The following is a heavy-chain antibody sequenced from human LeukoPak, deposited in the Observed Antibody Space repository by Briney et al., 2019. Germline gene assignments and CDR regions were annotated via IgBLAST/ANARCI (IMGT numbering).Heavy chain of an antibody. CDR3: ARADCSGTSCYHYYYLDV. Sequence: GGSLRLSCAASGFPFSSYEMNWVRQAPGEGREGVSYISSSGSTIYYADSVKGRFTISRDNAKNSLYLQMNSLRAEDTGVYYCARADCSGTSCYHYYYLDVWGKGTTVTISS. D-gene: IGHD2-2*01. V-gene: IGHV3-48*03. J-gene: IGHJ6*03. CDR2: ISSSGSTI. CDR1: GFPFSSYE.